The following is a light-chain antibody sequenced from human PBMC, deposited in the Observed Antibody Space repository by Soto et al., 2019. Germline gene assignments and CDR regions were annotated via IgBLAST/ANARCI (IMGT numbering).Light chain of an antibody. V-gene: IGKV3D-20*02. J-gene: IGKJ4*01. Sequence: EIVLTQSPGTLSLSPGERATLSCRASQSVSNNYLAWYQQKPGQAPRLLIYGASNRATGIPDRFSGSGSGTDFTLTISRLEPEDFAVYYCQQRSNWPPRLTFGGGTRWISN. CDR3: QQRSNWPPRLT. CDR1: QSVSNNY. CDR2: GAS.